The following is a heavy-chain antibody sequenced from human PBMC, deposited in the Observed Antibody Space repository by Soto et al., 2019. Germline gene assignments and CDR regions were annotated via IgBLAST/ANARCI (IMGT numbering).Heavy chain of an antibody. V-gene: IGHV1-18*04. CDR3: ARRILWSGRITMVRGAINYFDY. Sequence: GASVKVSCKASGYTFTSYGISWVRQAPGQGLEWMGWISAYNGNTNYAQKLQGRVTMTTDTSTSTAYMELRSLRSDDTAVYYCARRILWSGRITMVRGAINYFDYWGQGTLVTVSS. CDR1: GYTFTSYG. J-gene: IGHJ4*02. D-gene: IGHD3-10*01. CDR2: ISAYNGNT.